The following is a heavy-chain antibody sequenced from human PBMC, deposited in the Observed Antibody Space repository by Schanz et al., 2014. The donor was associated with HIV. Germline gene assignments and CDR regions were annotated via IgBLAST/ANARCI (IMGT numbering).Heavy chain of an antibody. CDR1: GFSFSDYH. CDR3: ARVFGRTYGLPDY. CDR2: ISVNGATR. Sequence: VQLVESGGDLVKPGESLRLSCAASGFSFSDYHMSWIRQAPGKGLEWLSYISVNGATREYADSVKGRFTISRDNARTSLYLQMNSLRAEDTAVYYCARVFGRTYGLPDYWGQGTLVTVSS. V-gene: IGHV3-11*01. D-gene: IGHD3-10*01. J-gene: IGHJ4*02.